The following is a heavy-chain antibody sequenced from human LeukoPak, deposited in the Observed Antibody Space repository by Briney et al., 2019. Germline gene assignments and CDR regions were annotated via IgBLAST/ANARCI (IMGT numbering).Heavy chain of an antibody. CDR3: AYSSGWYQGVDY. CDR2: VDSSGNT. V-gene: IGHV4-4*07. D-gene: IGHD6-19*01. J-gene: IGHJ4*02. Sequence: SETLSLTCSVSVVSMNGYYWSWLRQSAGNRLEWIGHVDSSGNTNYNPSLESRVTMSVDTSKKQFSLKLTSVTAADMAVYFCAYSSGWYQGVDYWGQGTLVTVSS. CDR1: VVSMNGYY.